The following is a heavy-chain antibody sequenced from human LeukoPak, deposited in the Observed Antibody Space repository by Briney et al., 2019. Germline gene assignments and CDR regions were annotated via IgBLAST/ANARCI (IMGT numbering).Heavy chain of an antibody. CDR2: VSSSSSTI. D-gene: IGHD1-26*01. Sequence: GGSLRLSCAASGFTFSSYSMNWVRQAPGKGLEWVSYVSSSSSTIYYADSVKGRFTISRDNAKNSLYLQMNSLRAEDTAVYYCARDWIVGATLIGYWGQGTLVSVSS. CDR1: GFTFSSYS. CDR3: ARDWIVGATLIGY. J-gene: IGHJ4*02. V-gene: IGHV3-48*01.